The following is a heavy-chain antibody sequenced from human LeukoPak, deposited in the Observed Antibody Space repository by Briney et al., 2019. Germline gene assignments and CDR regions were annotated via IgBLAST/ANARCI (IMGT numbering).Heavy chain of an antibody. Sequence: PGGSLRLSCEASGFSFTDYYMGWIRQAPGKGLEWVSYISARGDTIYYSDSVKGRFAVSRDNAENSLYLQMNSLRAEDTAVYYCVKEYFGELDPWGQGTLVTVSS. CDR2: ISARGDTI. J-gene: IGHJ5*02. D-gene: IGHD3-10*01. CDR1: GFSFTDYY. V-gene: IGHV3-11*04. CDR3: VKEYFGELDP.